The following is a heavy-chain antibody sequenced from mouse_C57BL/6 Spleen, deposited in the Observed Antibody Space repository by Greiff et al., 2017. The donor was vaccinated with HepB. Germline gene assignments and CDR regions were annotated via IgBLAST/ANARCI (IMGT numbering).Heavy chain of an antibody. J-gene: IGHJ4*01. CDR1: GFNIKDYY. Sequence: EVQLQQSGAELVRPGASVKLSCTASGFNIKDYYMHWVKQRPEQGLEWIGRIDPEDSDTEYAPKFQGKATMTADTSSNTAYLQLSSLTSEDTAVYYCMTGDDYHYYAMDYWGQGSSVTVSS. CDR2: IDPEDSDT. V-gene: IGHV14-1*01. CDR3: MTGDDYHYYAMDY. D-gene: IGHD2-4*01.